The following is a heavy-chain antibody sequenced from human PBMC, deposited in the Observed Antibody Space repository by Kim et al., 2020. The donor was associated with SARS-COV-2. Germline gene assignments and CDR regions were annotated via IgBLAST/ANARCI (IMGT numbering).Heavy chain of an antibody. J-gene: IGHJ6*01. CDR3: AREQEEWRIYYYDYGM. Sequence: GGSLRFSCAASGFTFSNYWMSWVRQAPGKGLEWVATIKQDGSEKYYVDSVRGHFTNSRDNAKNSLYLQMNSLRAEDTAEYCCAREQEEWRIYYYDYGM. CDR2: IKQDGSEK. V-gene: IGHV3-7*01. D-gene: IGHD3-3*01. CDR1: GFTFSNYW.